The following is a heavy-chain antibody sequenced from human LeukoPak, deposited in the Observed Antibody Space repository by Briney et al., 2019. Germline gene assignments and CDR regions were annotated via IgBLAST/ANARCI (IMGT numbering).Heavy chain of an antibody. CDR3: ARGLRWASDNDWGLEH. CDR1: GDSMNNYY. CDR2: MFGTGSP. V-gene: IGHV4-4*07. D-gene: IGHD5-12*01. J-gene: IGHJ4*02. Sequence: MSSETLSLTCTVSGDSMNNYYWIWIRQPAGRGLEWIGRMFGTGSPDYNPSLKSRLTMSVDTFRNQFSLKLTSVTAADTAIYYCARGLRWASDNDWGLEHWGQGALVTVSS.